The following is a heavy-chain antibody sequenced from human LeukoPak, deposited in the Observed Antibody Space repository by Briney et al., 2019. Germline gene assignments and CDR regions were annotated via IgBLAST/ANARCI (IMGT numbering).Heavy chain of an antibody. Sequence: TGGSLRLSCAATGFSVSSYYMNWVRQAPGKGLEWVSVMYSGGNVYYADSVKGRVTISRDNSKNTLYLQMNSLRAEDTAVYYCATTYSSSWYRGRPFDYWGQGTLVTVSS. J-gene: IGHJ4*02. D-gene: IGHD6-13*01. V-gene: IGHV3-53*01. CDR1: GFSVSSYY. CDR2: MYSGGNV. CDR3: ATTYSSSWYRGRPFDY.